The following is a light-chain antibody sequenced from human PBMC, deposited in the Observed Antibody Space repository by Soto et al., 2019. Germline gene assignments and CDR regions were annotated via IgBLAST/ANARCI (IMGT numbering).Light chain of an antibody. V-gene: IGKV3-15*01. CDR2: GAS. CDR1: QSVTNN. CDR3: QQYNNWPAT. Sequence: EIVLTQSPATLSLSPGDRATLSCGASQSVTNNYLAWYQQKPGQAPRLLIYGASTRATGIPARFSGSGSGTEFTLTISSLQSEDFAVYYCQQYNNWPATFGQGTKVDIK. J-gene: IGKJ1*01.